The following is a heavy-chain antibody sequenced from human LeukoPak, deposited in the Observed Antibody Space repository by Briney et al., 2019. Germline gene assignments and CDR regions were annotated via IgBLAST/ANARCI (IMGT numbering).Heavy chain of an antibody. J-gene: IGHJ4*02. CDR3: AKNPDGSSWYVDS. Sequence: GGSLRLFCAASGFTFSYYNMNWVRQAPEKGLEWVSSISSSGSYIYYADSVKGRFTISRDNAENSLYLQMNSLRVDDTAVYYCAKNPDGSSWYVDSWGQGTLVTVSS. CDR1: GFTFSYYN. D-gene: IGHD6-13*01. CDR2: ISSSGSYI. V-gene: IGHV3-21*01.